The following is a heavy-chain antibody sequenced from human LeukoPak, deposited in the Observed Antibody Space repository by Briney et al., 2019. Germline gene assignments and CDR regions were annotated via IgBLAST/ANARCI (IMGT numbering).Heavy chain of an antibody. J-gene: IGHJ4*02. Sequence: SETLSLTCTVAGGSISSNNYYWGWIRQPPGKGLEVIGSIYYSGNTYNNACLKRRFTLSVDTSKNQFSLKLNSVTAADTAAYYCARHAWDNLLTGGGYYFDYWGQGTLVTVSS. CDR1: GGSISSNNYY. CDR2: IYYSGNT. D-gene: IGHD3-9*01. CDR3: ARHAWDNLLTGGGYYFDY. V-gene: IGHV4-39*01.